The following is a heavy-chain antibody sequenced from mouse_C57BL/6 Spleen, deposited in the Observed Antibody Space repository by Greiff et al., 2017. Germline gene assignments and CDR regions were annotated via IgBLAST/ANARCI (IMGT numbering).Heavy chain of an antibody. Sequence: QVQLQQPGAELVKPGASVKLSCKASGYTFTSYWMHWVKQRPGQGLEWIGMIHPNSGSTNYNEKFKSKATLTVDKSSSTAYMQLSSLTSADSAVYYCAIYYYGSSYADYFDYWGQGTTLTVSS. D-gene: IGHD1-1*01. CDR2: IHPNSGST. J-gene: IGHJ2*01. CDR1: GYTFTSYW. V-gene: IGHV1-64*01. CDR3: AIYYYGSSYADYFDY.